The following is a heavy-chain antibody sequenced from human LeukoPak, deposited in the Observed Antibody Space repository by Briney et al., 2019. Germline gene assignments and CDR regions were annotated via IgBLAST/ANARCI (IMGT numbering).Heavy chain of an antibody. CDR1: GFTFTGYG. CDR2: ISSSSRTI. J-gene: IGHJ4*02. CDR3: ARDGIERWVPFDY. Sequence: GGSLRVFCAASGFTFTGYGMNWVRQAPGKGLEWVSYISSSSRTIYYADSVKGRFTISRDNAKNSLYLQMNSLRVEDTAVFYCARDGIERWVPFDYWGQGTLVTVSS. D-gene: IGHD5-24*01. V-gene: IGHV3-48*04.